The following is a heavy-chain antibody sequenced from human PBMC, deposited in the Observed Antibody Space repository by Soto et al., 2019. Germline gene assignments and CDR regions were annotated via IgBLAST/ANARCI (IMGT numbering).Heavy chain of an antibody. CDR3: ARESQPYITVPWFDP. CDR1: GFTFSSYS. J-gene: IGHJ5*02. Sequence: GGSLRLSCAASGFTFSSYSMNWVRQAPGKGLEWVSSISSSSSYIYYADSVKGRFTISRDNAKNSLYLQMNSLRAEDTAVYYCARESQPYITVPWFDPWGQGTLVTVSS. V-gene: IGHV3-21*01. D-gene: IGHD4-4*01. CDR2: ISSSSSYI.